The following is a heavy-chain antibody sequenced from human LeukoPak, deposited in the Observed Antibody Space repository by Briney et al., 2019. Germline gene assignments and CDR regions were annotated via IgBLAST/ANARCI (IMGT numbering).Heavy chain of an antibody. CDR2: IYHSGST. J-gene: IGHJ6*03. CDR1: GGSISSSNW. Sequence: PSETLSLTCAVSGGSISSSNWWSWVRQPPGKGLEWIGEIYHSGSTNYNPSLKSRVTISVDTSKNQFSLKLSSVTAADTAVYYCARTAPIVLMVYAINFYYYYMDVWGKGTTVTISS. V-gene: IGHV4-4*02. CDR3: ARTAPIVLMVYAINFYYYYMDV. D-gene: IGHD2-8*01.